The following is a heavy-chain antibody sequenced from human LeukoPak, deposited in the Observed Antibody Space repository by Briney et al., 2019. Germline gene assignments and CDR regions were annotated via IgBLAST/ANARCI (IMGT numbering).Heavy chain of an antibody. CDR3: ASGYSSSWPFDY. CDR1: GFTFSSYA. D-gene: IGHD6-13*01. Sequence: PGGSLRLSCAASGFTFSSYAMHWVRQAPGKGLEWVAVISYDGSNKYYADSVKGRFTISRDNSKNTLYLQMNSLRAEDTAVYYCASGYSSSWPFDYWGQGTLVTVSS. V-gene: IGHV3-30*04. CDR2: ISYDGSNK. J-gene: IGHJ4*02.